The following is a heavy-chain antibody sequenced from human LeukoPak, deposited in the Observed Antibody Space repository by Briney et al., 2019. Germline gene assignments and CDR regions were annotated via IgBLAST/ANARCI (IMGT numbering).Heavy chain of an antibody. D-gene: IGHD3-16*02. CDR1: GYTVTSYG. V-gene: IGHV1-18*04. Sequence: ASVKVSCKASGYTVTSYGISWLRQAPGQGREGMGWISAYNGNTNYAQKLQGRVTMTTDTSTSTAYMELRSLRSDDTAVYYCARDRDMITFGGVIADYWGQGTLVTVSS. CDR3: ARDRDMITFGGVIADY. J-gene: IGHJ4*02. CDR2: ISAYNGNT.